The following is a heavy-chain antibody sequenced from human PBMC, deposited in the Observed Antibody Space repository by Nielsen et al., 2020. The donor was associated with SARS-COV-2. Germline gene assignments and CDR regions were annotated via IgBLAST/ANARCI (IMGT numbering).Heavy chain of an antibody. CDR2: MNPNSGNT. V-gene: IGHV1-8*01. D-gene: IGHD3-9*01. J-gene: IGHJ4*02. CDR3: ASCKGDGKYFDCEALDY. Sequence: ASVKVSCKASGYTFTSYEINWVRQATGQGLEWMGWMNPNSGNTGYAQKFQGRVTMTRDTSISTAYLELSSLRSEDTALYYCASCKGDGKYFDCEALDYWGQGTLVTVSS. CDR1: GYTFTSYE.